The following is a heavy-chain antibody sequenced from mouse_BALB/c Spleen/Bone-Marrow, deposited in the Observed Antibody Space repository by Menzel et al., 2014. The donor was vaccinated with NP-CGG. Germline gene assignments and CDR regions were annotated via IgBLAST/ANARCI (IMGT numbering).Heavy chain of an antibody. Sequence: LQHSGSELVRPGASVKLSCKASGYTFTSYWMHWVKQRPGQGLEWIGNIYPGTGSTNYDEKFKTKATLTVDTSSSTAYMQLSSLTSEDSAVYYCARWLLLDYWGQGTTLTVSS. D-gene: IGHD2-3*01. CDR2: IYPGTGST. CDR1: GYTFTSYW. CDR3: ARWLLLDY. V-gene: IGHV1S22*01. J-gene: IGHJ2*01.